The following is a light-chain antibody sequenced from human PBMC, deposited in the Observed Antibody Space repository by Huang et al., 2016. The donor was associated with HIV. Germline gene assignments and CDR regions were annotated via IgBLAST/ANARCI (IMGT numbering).Light chain of an antibody. Sequence: EIVMTQSPDTLSVSPGERATLSCRARQPVTSDLTWDQQKPGPAPRLLSYAESTRATGVPARFSGSGSGTEFTLTISSLQSQELAIYYCQQYNNWPTFGQGTKVEIK. V-gene: IGKV3-15*01. CDR3: QQYNNWPT. J-gene: IGKJ1*01. CDR1: QPVTSD. CDR2: AES.